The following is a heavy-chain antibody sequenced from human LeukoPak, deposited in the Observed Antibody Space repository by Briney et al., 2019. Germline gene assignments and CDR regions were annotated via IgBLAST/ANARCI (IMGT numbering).Heavy chain of an antibody. CDR2: IYYSGST. V-gene: IGHV4-59*01. CDR1: VGSISSYY. D-gene: IGHD3-16*02. CDR3: ARGLYDYVWGSYRENYYFDY. J-gene: IGHJ4*02. Sequence: PSETLSLTCTVSVGSISSYYWSWIRQPPGKGLEWIGYIYYSGSTNYNPSLKSRLTISVDTSKNQFCLKLSSVTAADTAVYYWARGLYDYVWGSYRENYYFDYWGQGTLVTVSS.